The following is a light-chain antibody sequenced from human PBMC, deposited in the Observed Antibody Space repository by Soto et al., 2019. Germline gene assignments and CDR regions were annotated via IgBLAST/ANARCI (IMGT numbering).Light chain of an antibody. J-gene: IGLJ1*01. CDR3: QSYDSSLSGYV. CDR1: SSNIGAGYD. CDR2: GNS. Sequence: QSVLTQPPSVSGAVGQKVTISCTGSSSNIGAGYDVNWYHQLPGTAPKLLIHGNSNRPSGVPDRFSGSKSGTSASLAITGLQAEDEADYFCQSYDSSLSGYVFGTGTKVTVL. V-gene: IGLV1-40*01.